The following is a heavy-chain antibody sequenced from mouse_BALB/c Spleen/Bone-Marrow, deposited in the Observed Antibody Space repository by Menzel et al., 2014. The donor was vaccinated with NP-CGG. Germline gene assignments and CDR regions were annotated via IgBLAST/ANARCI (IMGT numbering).Heavy chain of an antibody. J-gene: IGHJ2*01. Sequence: DVKLVESGPGLVKPSQSLSLTCSVTGYSITSGYYCNWIRQFPGNKLEWMGYISYDGNNNYNPSLKNRISITRDTSKNQFFLKLNSVTTEDTATYYCARRGYGNLDYWGQGTTLTVSS. CDR3: ARRGYGNLDY. CDR1: GYSITSGYY. D-gene: IGHD2-10*02. V-gene: IGHV3-6*02. CDR2: ISYDGNN.